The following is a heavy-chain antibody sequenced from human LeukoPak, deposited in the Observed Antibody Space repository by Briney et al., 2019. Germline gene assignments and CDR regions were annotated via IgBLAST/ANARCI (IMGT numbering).Heavy chain of an antibody. CDR2: IKQDGSEK. V-gene: IGHV3-7*01. D-gene: IGHD3-22*01. CDR1: GFTLSSYW. J-gene: IGHJ4*02. Sequence: PGGSLRLSCAASGFTLSSYWMSWVRQAPGKGLEWVANIKQDGSEKYYVDSVKGRFTISRDNAKNSLYLQMNSLRAEDTAVYYCARDSKTYYYDSSGYYFDYWGQGTLVTVSS. CDR3: ARDSKTYYYDSSGYYFDY.